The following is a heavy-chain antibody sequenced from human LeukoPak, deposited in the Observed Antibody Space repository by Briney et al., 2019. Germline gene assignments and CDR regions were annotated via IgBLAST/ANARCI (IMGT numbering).Heavy chain of an antibody. J-gene: IGHJ4*02. CDR2: IDTNTGNP. CDR1: GYTFTGYY. V-gene: IGHV7-4-1*02. Sequence: ASVKVSCKASGYTFTGYYMHWVRQAPGQGLEWMGWIDTNTGNPTYAQGFTGRFVFSLDTSVSTAFLQISSLEAEDTAVYYCARVLSSGYAIGFDYWGQGTLVTVSS. CDR3: ARVLSSGYAIGFDY. D-gene: IGHD5-12*01.